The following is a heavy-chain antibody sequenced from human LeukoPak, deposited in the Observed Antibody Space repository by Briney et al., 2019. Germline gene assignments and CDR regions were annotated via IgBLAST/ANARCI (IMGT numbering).Heavy chain of an antibody. CDR1: GFTFSSYW. CDR3: TRRARYCSSGSCYSWFDP. Sequence: GGSLRLSCVASGFTFSSYWMSWVRQAPGKGLEWVANMKIEGSEEYYVDSVKGRFTISRDNAKNSLYLQMNSLRVDDTAVYYCTRRARYCSSGSCYSWFDPWGQGALVTVSS. D-gene: IGHD2-15*01. V-gene: IGHV3-7*01. J-gene: IGHJ5*02. CDR2: MKIEGSEE.